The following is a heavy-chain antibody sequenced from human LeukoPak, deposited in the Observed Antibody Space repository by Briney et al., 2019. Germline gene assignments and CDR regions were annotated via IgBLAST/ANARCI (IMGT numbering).Heavy chain of an antibody. V-gene: IGHV1-46*01. CDR1: GYTFTGYY. Sequence: GASVKVSCKASGYTFTGYYMHWVRQAPGQGLEWMGIINPSGGSTSYAQKFQGRVTMTRDMSTSTVYMELSSLRSEDTAVYYCARDNGQVRGVIRHYYYYYMDVWGKGTTVTVSS. CDR3: ARDNGQVRGVIRHYYYYYMDV. D-gene: IGHD3-10*01. J-gene: IGHJ6*03. CDR2: INPSGGST.